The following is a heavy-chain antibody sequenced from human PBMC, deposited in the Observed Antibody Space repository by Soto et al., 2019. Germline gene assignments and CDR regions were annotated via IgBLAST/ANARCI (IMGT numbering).Heavy chain of an antibody. D-gene: IGHD2-21*01. V-gene: IGHV4-59*08. CDR1: CGSIRNFY. CDR3: ARTVLWPDLFVECYGDHQDLLSF. Sequence: SEALSLPWTGSCGSIRNFYCSLIRQPPGKGLEWIGYVYYTWSTSYNPSLKRRVTFSADSSRRQFSLRVNSVTAACTAVYYCARTVLWPDLFVECYGDHQDLLSFRAQRTSVTGSS. CDR2: VYYTWST. J-gene: IGHJ6*02.